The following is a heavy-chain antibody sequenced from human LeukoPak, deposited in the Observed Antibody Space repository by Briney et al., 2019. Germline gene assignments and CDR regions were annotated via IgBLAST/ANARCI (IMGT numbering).Heavy chain of an antibody. CDR1: GFTFSSYG. CDR2: IRYDGSNK. V-gene: IGHV3-30*02. D-gene: IGHD3-9*01. J-gene: IGHJ6*03. CDR3: AKDAADILTGYANYYYYYYMDV. Sequence: GGSLRLSCAASGFTFSSYGMHWVRQAPGKGLEWVAFIRYDGSNKYYADSVKGRFTISRDNSKNTLYLQMNSLRAEDTAVYYCAKDAADILTGYANYYYYYYMDVWGKGTTVTVSS.